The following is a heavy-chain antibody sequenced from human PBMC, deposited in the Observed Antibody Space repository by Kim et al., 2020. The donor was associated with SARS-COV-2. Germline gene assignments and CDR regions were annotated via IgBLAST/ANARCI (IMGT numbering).Heavy chain of an antibody. V-gene: IGHV3-48*03. CDR1: GFTFSSYE. D-gene: IGHD3-9*01. CDR3: ARELDILTD. CDR2: ISRSGSTI. Sequence: GGSLRLSCAASGFTFSSYEMNWVRQAPGKGLEWVSYISRSGSTIYYADSVKGRFTISRDNAKNSLYLQMNSLRAEDTAVYYCARELDILTDWGQGTLVTVSS. J-gene: IGHJ4*02.